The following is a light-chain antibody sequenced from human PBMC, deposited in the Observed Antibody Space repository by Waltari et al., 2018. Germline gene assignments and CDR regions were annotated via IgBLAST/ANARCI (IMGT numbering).Light chain of an antibody. V-gene: IGKV4-1*01. Sequence: DIVMTQSPDSLAVSLGERATINCKSSQSILYSSNNKNPLAWYQQKPGQPPKLLIYWASTRESGVPDRFSGSGSGTDFTLTITSLQAEDVAVYYCQQYYGAPYTFGQGTKLEIK. J-gene: IGKJ2*01. CDR1: QSILYSSNNKNP. CDR2: WAS. CDR3: QQYYGAPYT.